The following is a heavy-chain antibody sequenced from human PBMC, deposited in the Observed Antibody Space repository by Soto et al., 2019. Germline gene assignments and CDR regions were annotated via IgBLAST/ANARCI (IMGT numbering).Heavy chain of an antibody. CDR3: AAGLYFFDY. D-gene: IGHD6-13*01. Sequence: QVQLEESGGGVVQPGRSLTLSCAASGFSFTSYGMHWVRQAPGKGLDWVALISSDGSNKYYPDSVKGRFTISRDNSKNTLYLQMNSLRSEDTAVYYCAAGLYFFDYCGQGTLVTVS. CDR2: ISSDGSNK. V-gene: IGHV3-30*03. J-gene: IGHJ4*02. CDR1: GFSFTSYG.